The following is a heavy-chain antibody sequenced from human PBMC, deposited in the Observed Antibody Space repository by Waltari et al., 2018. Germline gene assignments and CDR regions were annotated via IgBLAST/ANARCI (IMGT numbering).Heavy chain of an antibody. J-gene: IGHJ4*02. CDR3: ARGRAAVGASYASRYFDY. CDR1: GGSFSGYY. D-gene: IGHD1-26*01. Sequence: QVQLQQWGAGLLKPSETLSLTCAVYGGSFSGYYWSWLRQPPGKGREWIGEINHSGSTNYNPPLKSRVTISVDTSKNQFSLKRSSVTAADTALYYCARGRAAVGASYASRYFDYCGQGTLVTVSS. CDR2: INHSGST. V-gene: IGHV4-34*01.